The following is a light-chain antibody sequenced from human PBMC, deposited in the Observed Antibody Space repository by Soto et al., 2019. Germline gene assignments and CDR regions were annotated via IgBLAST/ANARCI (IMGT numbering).Light chain of an antibody. V-gene: IGKV3-15*01. CDR1: QSVSSN. CDR2: GAS. Sequence: EIVMTQSPATLSVSPGERATLSCRASQSVSSNLAGYQQKPGQAPRLLIYGASHRATGIPARFSGSGSGTEFTLTISSRQAEDFAVYYCQQYNNWPWTVGHGTKGEIK. CDR3: QQYNNWPWT. J-gene: IGKJ1*01.